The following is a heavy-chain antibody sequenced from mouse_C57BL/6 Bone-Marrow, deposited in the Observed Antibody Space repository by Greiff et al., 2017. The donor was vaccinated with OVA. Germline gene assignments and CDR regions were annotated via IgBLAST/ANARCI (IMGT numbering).Heavy chain of an antibody. Sequence: VQVVESGPGLVQPSQSLSITCIVSGFSLTSYGVHWVRQSPGKGLEWLGVIWRGGSTDYNAAFISRLSISKDNSKSQVFFKMHSLQADDTAIYYCARCSRGFAYWGQGTLVTVSA. CDR2: IWRGGST. V-gene: IGHV2-2*01. J-gene: IGHJ3*01. D-gene: IGHD1-1*01. CDR1: GFSLTSYG. CDR3: ARCSRGFAY.